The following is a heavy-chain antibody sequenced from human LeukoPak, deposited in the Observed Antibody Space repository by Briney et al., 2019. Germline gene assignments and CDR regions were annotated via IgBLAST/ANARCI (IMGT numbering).Heavy chain of an antibody. J-gene: IGHJ6*02. CDR1: GGSFSGYY. V-gene: IGHV4-34*01. Sequence: SETLSLTCAVYGGSFSGYYWSWIRQPPGKGPEWIGEINHSGSTNYNPSLKSRVTISVDTSKNQFSLKLSSVTAADTAVYYCARGGMVYVIPSYYYYGMDVWGQGTTVTVYS. CDR2: INHSGST. CDR3: ARGGMVYVIPSYYYYGMDV. D-gene: IGHD2-8*01.